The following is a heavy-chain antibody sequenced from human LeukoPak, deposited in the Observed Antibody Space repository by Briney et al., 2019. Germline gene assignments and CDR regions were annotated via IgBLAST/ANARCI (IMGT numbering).Heavy chain of an antibody. CDR1: GGSISSYY. V-gene: IGHV4-59*01. CDR3: ARAGMVGYSSGWYKPTCFDY. J-gene: IGHJ4*02. Sequence: SETLSLTCTVSGGSISSYYWSWIRQPPGKGLEWIGYIYYSGSTNYNPSLKSRVTISVDTSKNQFSLKPSSVTAADTAVYYCARAGMVGYSSGWYKPTCFDYWGQGTLVTVSS. CDR2: IYYSGST. D-gene: IGHD6-19*01.